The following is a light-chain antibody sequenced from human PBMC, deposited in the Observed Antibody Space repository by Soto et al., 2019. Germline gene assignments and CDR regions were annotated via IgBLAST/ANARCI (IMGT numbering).Light chain of an antibody. J-gene: IGLJ2*01. CDR3: RSSDSSLRGVV. CDR2: GNS. V-gene: IGLV1-40*01. CDR1: SSNIGAGYD. Sequence: QSVLTQPPSVSGAPGQRVTISCTGSSSNIGAGYDVHWYQQLPGTAPKLLIYGNSNRPSGVPDRFSGSKSGTSASLAITGLQAEDEADYSRRSSDSSLRGVVFGGGPTLT.